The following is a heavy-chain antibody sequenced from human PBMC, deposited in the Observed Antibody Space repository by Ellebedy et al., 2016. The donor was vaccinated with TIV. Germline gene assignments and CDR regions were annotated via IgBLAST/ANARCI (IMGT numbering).Heavy chain of an antibody. Sequence: GESLKISCAASGFTFSSYAMSWVRQAPGKGLEWVSAISGSGGSTYYADSVKGWFTISRDNSKNTLYLQMNSLRAEDTAVYYCARVYYGMDVWGQGTTVTVSS. CDR3: ARVYYGMDV. V-gene: IGHV3-23*01. J-gene: IGHJ6*02. CDR2: ISGSGGST. CDR1: GFTFSSYA.